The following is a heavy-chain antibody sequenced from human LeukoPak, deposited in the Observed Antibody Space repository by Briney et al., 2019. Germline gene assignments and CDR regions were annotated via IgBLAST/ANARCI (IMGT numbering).Heavy chain of an antibody. CDR1: GFTFSVHY. J-gene: IGHJ4*01. D-gene: IGHD2-21*01. V-gene: IGHV3-72*01. Sequence: PGGSLRLSCAASGFTFSVHYMDWVRQAPGKGLEWVGRIRNKANSYTTEYAASVKGRFTISRDDLKNSLYLQMNSLKTEDTAMYYCARRCGGYNTPDDYWGHGTLVTVFS. CDR2: IRNKANSYTT. CDR3: ARRCGGYNTPDDY.